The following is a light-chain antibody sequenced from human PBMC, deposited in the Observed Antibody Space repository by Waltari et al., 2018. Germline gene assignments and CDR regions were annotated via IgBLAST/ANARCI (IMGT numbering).Light chain of an antibody. CDR2: SAS. J-gene: IGKJ4*01. CDR1: QRVSSH. CDR3: QQYNNWPLT. V-gene: IGKV3-15*01. Sequence: ETVMTLSPATLSAFPGERVTLSCGASQRVSSHLALYQQKPGQPPRLVIYSASARATGVPVRFSGSGSGTDFTLTISSLQSEDFAVYYCQQYNNWPLTFGGGTKVEL.